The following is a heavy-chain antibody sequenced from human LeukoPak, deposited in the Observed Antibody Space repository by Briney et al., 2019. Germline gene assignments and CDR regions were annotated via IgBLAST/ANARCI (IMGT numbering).Heavy chain of an antibody. V-gene: IGHV1-69*01. J-gene: IGHJ5*02. CDR3: ARGPTGWGYDFWSGYYPDWFDP. CDR1: GGTFSSYA. Sequence: SVKVSCKASGGTFSSYAISWVRQAPGRGLEWMGGIIPIFGTANYAQKFQGRVTITADESTSTAYMELSSLRSEDTAVYYCARGPTGWGYDFWSGYYPDWFDPWGQGTLVTVSS. CDR2: IIPIFGTA. D-gene: IGHD3-3*01.